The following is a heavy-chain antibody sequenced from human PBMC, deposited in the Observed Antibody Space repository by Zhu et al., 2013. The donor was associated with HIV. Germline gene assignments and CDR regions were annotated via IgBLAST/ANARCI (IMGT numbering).Heavy chain of an antibody. V-gene: IGHV1-2*02. D-gene: IGHD2-15*01. CDR2: INPYSGGT. Sequence: QVQLVQSGAEVKKPGASVKVSCKASGYTFTDYYMHWVRQAPGQGLEWMGWINPYSGGTNSAQKFQGRVTMTRDTSISTVYMELSRLRSDDTAVYYCARTDRQMGYMDAWGERDTVTGLL. CDR3: ARTDRQMGYMDA. J-gene: IGHJ6*03. CDR1: GYTFTDYY.